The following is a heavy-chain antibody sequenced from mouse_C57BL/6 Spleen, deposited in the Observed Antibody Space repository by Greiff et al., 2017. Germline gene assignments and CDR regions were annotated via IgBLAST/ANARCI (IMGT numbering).Heavy chain of an antibody. J-gene: IGHJ1*03. Sequence: QVQLQQSGAELVRPGSSVKLSCKASGYTFTSYWMDWVKQRPGQGLEWIGNIYPSDSETHYNQKFKDKATLTVDKSSSTAYMQLSSLTSEDSAVYYCARILITTVVATGYFDVWGTGTTVTVSS. V-gene: IGHV1-61*01. D-gene: IGHD1-1*01. CDR3: ARILITTVVATGYFDV. CDR2: IYPSDSET. CDR1: GYTFTSYW.